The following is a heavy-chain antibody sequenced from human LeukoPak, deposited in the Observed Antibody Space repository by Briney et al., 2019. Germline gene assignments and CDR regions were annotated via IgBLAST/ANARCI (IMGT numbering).Heavy chain of an antibody. CDR3: GRDPNGDYVGAFEL. D-gene: IGHD4-17*01. Sequence: GGSLRLSCAGSGFTFNNYAMTWVRQALERGLERGSSITSGGGTNYADAVKGRFTISRDNSRNTLYLQMNGLRAEDTAVYFCGRDPNGDYVGAFELWGQGTKVTVSS. J-gene: IGHJ3*01. CDR1: GFTFNNYA. CDR2: ITSGGGT. V-gene: IGHV3-23*01.